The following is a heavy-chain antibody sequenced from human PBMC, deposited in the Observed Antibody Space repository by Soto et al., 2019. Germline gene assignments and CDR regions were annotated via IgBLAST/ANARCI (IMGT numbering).Heavy chain of an antibody. V-gene: IGHV1-8*01. CDR2: MNPNSGNT. CDR1: GYTFTSYD. J-gene: IGHJ6*02. Sequence: ASVKVSCKASGYTFTSYDINWVRQATGQGLEWMGWMNPNSGNTGYAQKFQGRVTMTRNTSISTAYMELSSLRSEDTAVCYCARAATDYYYYGMDVWGQGTTVTVSS. CDR3: ARAATDYYYYGMDV.